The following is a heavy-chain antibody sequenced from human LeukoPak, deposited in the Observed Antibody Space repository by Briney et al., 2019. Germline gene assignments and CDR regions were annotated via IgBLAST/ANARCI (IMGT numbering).Heavy chain of an antibody. CDR2: IYYSGST. CDR3: ARGGPGEFGELFYYFDY. J-gene: IGHJ4*02. Sequence: SETLSLTCTVSGGSISSYYWSWIRQPPGKGLEWIVYIYYSGSTNYNPSLKSRVTISVDTSKNQFSLKLSSVTAADTAVYYCARGGPGEFGELFYYFDYWGQGTLVTVSS. V-gene: IGHV4-59*01. D-gene: IGHD3-10*01. CDR1: GGSISSYY.